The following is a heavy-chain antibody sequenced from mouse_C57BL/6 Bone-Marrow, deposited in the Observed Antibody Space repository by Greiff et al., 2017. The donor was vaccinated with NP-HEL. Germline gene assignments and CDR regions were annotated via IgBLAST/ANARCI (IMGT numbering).Heavy chain of an antibody. Sequence: QVQLQQSDAELVKPGASVKISCKVSGYTFTDYTIHWMKQRPEQGLEWIGYIYPRDGSTKYNEKFKGKATLTADKSSSTAYMQLNSLTSEDSAVYVCARAWYCGSSRAWFAYWGQGTLVTVSA. D-gene: IGHD1-1*01. CDR1: GYTFTDYT. CDR3: ARAWYCGSSRAWFAY. V-gene: IGHV1-78*01. J-gene: IGHJ3*01. CDR2: IYPRDGST.